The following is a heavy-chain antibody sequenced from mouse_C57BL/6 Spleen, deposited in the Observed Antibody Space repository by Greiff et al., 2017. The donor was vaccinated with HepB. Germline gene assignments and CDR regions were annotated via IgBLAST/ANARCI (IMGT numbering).Heavy chain of an antibody. CDR2: IYPGSGST. CDR1: GYTFTSYW. CDR3: ARWGGNYFAWFAY. V-gene: IGHV1-55*01. J-gene: IGHJ3*01. D-gene: IGHD2-1*01. Sequence: QVQLQQPGAELVKPGASVKMSCKASGYTFTSYWITWVKQRPGQGLEWIGDIYPGSGSTNYNEKFKSKATLTVDTSSSTAYMQLSSLTSEDSAVYYCARWGGNYFAWFAYWGQGTLVTVSA.